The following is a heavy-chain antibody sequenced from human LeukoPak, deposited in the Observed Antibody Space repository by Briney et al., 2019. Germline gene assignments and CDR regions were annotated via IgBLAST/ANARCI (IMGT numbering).Heavy chain of an antibody. CDR1: GVSISSYY. CDR2: IYYSGST. V-gene: IGHV4-59*12. J-gene: IGHJ3*02. D-gene: IGHD5-18*01. Sequence: SETLSLTCTVSGVSISSYYWSWIRQPPGKGLEWIGYIYYSGSTNYNPSLKSRVTISVDTSKNQFSLKLSSVTAADTAVYYCASLIQGAFDIWGQGTMVTVSS. CDR3: ASLIQGAFDI.